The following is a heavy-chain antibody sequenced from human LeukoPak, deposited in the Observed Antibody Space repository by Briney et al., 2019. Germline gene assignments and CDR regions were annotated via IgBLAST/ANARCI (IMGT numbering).Heavy chain of an antibody. CDR2: IYSDGNT. CDR1: GFTVSNNR. Sequence: GGSLRLSCAASGFTVSNNRLSWVRQAPGMGLEWVSTIYSDGNTYYPDSVKGRFTISRDGSKNTLYLQLNSLRAEDTAVYYCATQQGGNPAYWGQGTLVTVSS. J-gene: IGHJ4*02. V-gene: IGHV3-53*01. D-gene: IGHD1-14*01. CDR3: ATQQGGNPAY.